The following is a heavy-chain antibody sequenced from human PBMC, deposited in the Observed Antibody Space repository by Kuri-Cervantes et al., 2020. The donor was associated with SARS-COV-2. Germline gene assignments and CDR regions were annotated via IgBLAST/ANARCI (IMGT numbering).Heavy chain of an antibody. Sequence: ESLKISCAVSGYSISSGYYWGWLPQPPGRGLEWIGSIYHSGSTYYNPSLKSRVTISVDTSKNQFSLELSSVTAADTALYYCAREIVGATTLDYWGQGTLVTVSS. D-gene: IGHD1-26*01. V-gene: IGHV4-38-2*02. J-gene: IGHJ4*02. CDR2: IYHSGST. CDR1: GYSISSGYY. CDR3: AREIVGATTLDY.